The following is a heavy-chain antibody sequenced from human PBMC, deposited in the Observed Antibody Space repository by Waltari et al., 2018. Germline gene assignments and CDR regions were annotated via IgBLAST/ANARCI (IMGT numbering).Heavy chain of an antibody. D-gene: IGHD2-15*01. CDR1: GGSFSGYY. J-gene: IGHJ5*02. Sequence: QVQLQQWGAGPLKPSETLSLTCAVYGGSFSGYYWSWIRQPPGKGLEWIGEINHSGSTNYNPSLKSRVTISVDTSKNQFSLKLSSVTAADTAVYYCARGIAYNWFDPWGQGTLVTVSS. CDR2: INHSGST. CDR3: ARGIAYNWFDP. V-gene: IGHV4-34*01.